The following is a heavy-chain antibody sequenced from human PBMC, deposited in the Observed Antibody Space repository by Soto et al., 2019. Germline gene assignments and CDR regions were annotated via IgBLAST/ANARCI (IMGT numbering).Heavy chain of an antibody. CDR2: IYYSGST. CDR1: GGSISSGGYY. D-gene: IGHD3-22*01. Sequence: SETLSLTCTVSGGSISSGGYYWSWIRQHPGKGLEWIGYIYYSGSTYYNPSLKSRVTISVDTSKNQFSLKLSSVTAADTAVYYCARHDSSGYYDTDSDAFAIWGQGTMVTVSS. CDR3: ARHDSSGYYDTDSDAFAI. J-gene: IGHJ3*02. V-gene: IGHV4-31*03.